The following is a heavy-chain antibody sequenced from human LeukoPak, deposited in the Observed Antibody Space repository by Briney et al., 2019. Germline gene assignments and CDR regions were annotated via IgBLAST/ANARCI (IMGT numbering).Heavy chain of an antibody. CDR2: IYYSGST. CDR1: GFTFSSYA. V-gene: IGHV4-31*02. J-gene: IGHJ3*02. Sequence: LRLSCAASGFTFSSYAMSWIRQHPGKGLEWIGYIYYSGSTYYNPSLKSRVTISVDTSKNQFSLKLSSVTAADTAVYYCARGGNGDYDLAFDIWGQGTMVTVSS. CDR3: ARGGNGDYDLAFDI. D-gene: IGHD4-17*01.